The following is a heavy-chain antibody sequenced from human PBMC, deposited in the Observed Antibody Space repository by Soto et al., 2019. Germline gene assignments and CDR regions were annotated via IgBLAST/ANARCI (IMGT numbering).Heavy chain of an antibody. D-gene: IGHD2-2*01. CDR3: ARVVGGYYYGMDV. CDR1: GGSISSSNW. Sequence: QVQLQESGPGLVKPSGTLSLTCAVSGGSISSSNWWSWVRQPPGKGLEWIGEIYHSGSTNYNPSRNSRVTISVDKSKNQFSLKLSTVTAADTAVYYCARVVGGYYYGMDVWGQGTTVTVSS. J-gene: IGHJ6*02. V-gene: IGHV4-4*02. CDR2: IYHSGST.